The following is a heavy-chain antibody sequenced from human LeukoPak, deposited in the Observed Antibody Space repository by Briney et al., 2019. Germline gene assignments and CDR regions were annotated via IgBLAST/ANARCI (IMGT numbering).Heavy chain of an antibody. CDR2: ISYSGST. CDR3: ARVRGYSYGFIPDY. CDR1: GGSISNSY. Sequence: SETLSLTCTVSGGSISNSYWSWIRQPPGKGLEWIGYISYSGSTNYNPSLKSRVTISVDKSKNQFSLKLSSVTAADTAVYYCARVRGYSYGFIPDYWGQGTLVTVSS. J-gene: IGHJ4*02. V-gene: IGHV4-59*12. D-gene: IGHD5-18*01.